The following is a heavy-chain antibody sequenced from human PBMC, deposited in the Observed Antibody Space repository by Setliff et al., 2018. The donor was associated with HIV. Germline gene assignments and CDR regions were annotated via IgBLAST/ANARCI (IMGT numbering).Heavy chain of an antibody. V-gene: IGHV1-3*01. CDR3: ARGALLAVFDFDH. CDR2: INVGNGDT. J-gene: IGHJ4*02. Sequence: ASVKVSCKASGYTFTTYSLHWVRQAPGQSLEWMGWINVGNGDTKYSQELQGRISITRDTSANTAYMELSSLRSDDTAVYFCARGALLAVFDFDHWGQGTQVTVSS. CDR1: GYTFTTYS. D-gene: IGHD3-10*01.